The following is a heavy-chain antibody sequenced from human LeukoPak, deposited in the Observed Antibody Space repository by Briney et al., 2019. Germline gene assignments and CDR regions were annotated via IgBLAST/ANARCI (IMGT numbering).Heavy chain of an antibody. D-gene: IGHD6-25*01. CDR2: LYYSGGA. Sequence: PSGTLSLTCAVSGGSISDYSWSCSRRPPREGVEWSGKLYYSGGANHNPSLKSRVNIPSDTSKNQFSLKLNSVTAADTAVYYCARAGGIRTAALDLDYWGQGTLVTVSS. J-gene: IGHJ4*02. V-gene: IGHV4-59*12. CDR3: ARAGGIRTAALDLDY. CDR1: GGSISDYS.